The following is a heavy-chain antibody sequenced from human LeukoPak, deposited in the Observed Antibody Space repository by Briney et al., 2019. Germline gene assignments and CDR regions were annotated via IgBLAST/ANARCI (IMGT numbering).Heavy chain of an antibody. V-gene: IGHV4-4*02. CDR3: ASRMVRGVIVGDV. D-gene: IGHD3-10*01. CDR2: IYHSGST. CDR1: GGSISSSNW. J-gene: IGHJ6*04. Sequence: KPSETLSLTCAVSGGSISSSNWWSWVRQPPGKGLEWIGEIYHSGSTNYNPSLKSRVTISLDTSENQFSLRLSSVTAADTAVYYCASRMVRGVIVGDVWGKGTTVTVSS.